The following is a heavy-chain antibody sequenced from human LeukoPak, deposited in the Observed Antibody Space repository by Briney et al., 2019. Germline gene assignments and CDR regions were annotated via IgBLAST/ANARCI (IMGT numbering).Heavy chain of an antibody. D-gene: IGHD3-22*01. CDR1: GGSISTYY. Sequence: SETLSLTCTVSGGSISTYYWSWIRQPPGKGLEWIGYIYYSGTTNYNPFLESRVTISIDTSKNQFSLKLSSVTAADTAVYYCAREYFDTSGSYYLDYWGQGTLVTVSS. CDR2: IYYSGTT. CDR3: AREYFDTSGSYYLDY. V-gene: IGHV4-59*01. J-gene: IGHJ4*02.